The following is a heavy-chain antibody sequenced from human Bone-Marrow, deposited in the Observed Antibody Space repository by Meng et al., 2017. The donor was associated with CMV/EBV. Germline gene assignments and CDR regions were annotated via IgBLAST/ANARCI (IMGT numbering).Heavy chain of an antibody. J-gene: IGHJ1*01. CDR1: TITFTTYW. D-gene: IGHD2-21*02. CDR3: ASQSFSDHEY. V-gene: IGHV3-7*01. Sequence: GGSLRLSCAASTITFTTYWMTWVRQAPGKGLEWVANIKQDGSEKYYVDSVEGRFTISRDNAKNSLYLQMKSLRAEDTGVYYCASQSFSDHEYWDQGTVVTVSS. CDR2: IKQDGSEK.